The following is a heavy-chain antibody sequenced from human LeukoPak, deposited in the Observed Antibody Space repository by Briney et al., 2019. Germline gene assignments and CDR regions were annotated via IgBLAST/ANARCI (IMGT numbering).Heavy chain of an antibody. CDR3: AAIGSPLVAFDI. D-gene: IGHD2-21*01. CDR2: IIPIFGTA. Sequence: GASVKVSCKASGYTFTSYYMHWVRQAPGQGLEWMGGIIPIFGTANYAQKFQGRVTITTDESTSTAYMELSSLRSEDTAVYYCAAIGSPLVAFDIWGQGTMVTVSS. V-gene: IGHV1-69*05. J-gene: IGHJ3*02. CDR1: GYTFTSYY.